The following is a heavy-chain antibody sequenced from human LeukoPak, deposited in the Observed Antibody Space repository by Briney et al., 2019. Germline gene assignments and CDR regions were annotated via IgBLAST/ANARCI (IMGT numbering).Heavy chain of an antibody. J-gene: IGHJ4*02. CDR1: GFTFSSYA. Sequence: GGSLRLPCAASGFTFSSYAMHWVRQAPGKGLEWVAVISYDGSNKYYADSVKGRFTISRDNSKNTLYLQMNSLRAEDTAVYYCARDYDNLYYFDYWGQGTLVTVSS. V-gene: IGHV3-30-3*01. CDR2: ISYDGSNK. D-gene: IGHD3-16*01. CDR3: ARDYDNLYYFDY.